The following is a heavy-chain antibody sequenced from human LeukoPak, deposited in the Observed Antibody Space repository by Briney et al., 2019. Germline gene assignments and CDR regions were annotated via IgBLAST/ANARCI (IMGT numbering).Heavy chain of an antibody. J-gene: IGHJ6*02. V-gene: IGHV3-30-3*01. Sequence: GRSLRLSCAAPGFTFSSYAMHWVRQAPGKGLEWVAVISYDGSNKYYADSVKGRFTISRDNSKNTLYLQMNSLRAEDTAVYYCARDDGPIVVVVAASGWNYGMDVWGQGTTVTVSS. CDR1: GFTFSSYA. CDR3: ARDDGPIVVVVAASGWNYGMDV. D-gene: IGHD2-15*01. CDR2: ISYDGSNK.